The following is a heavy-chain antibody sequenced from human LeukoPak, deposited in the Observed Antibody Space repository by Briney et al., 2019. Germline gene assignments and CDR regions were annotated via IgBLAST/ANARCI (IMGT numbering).Heavy chain of an antibody. D-gene: IGHD3-9*01. Sequence: GGSLRLSCAASGFTFSSYAMSWVRQAPGKGLEWVSAISGSGGSTYYADSVKGRFTISRDNSKNTLYLQMNSLRAEDTAVYYCAQDPTWTDWSTYFDYWGQGTLVTVSS. J-gene: IGHJ4*02. CDR1: GFTFSSYA. CDR3: AQDPTWTDWSTYFDY. CDR2: ISGSGGST. V-gene: IGHV3-23*01.